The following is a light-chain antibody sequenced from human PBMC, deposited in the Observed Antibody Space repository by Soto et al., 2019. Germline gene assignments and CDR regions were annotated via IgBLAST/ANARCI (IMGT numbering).Light chain of an antibody. V-gene: IGKV3-15*01. J-gene: IGKJ1*01. CDR3: QQYNNWPPWT. CDR2: GTS. CDR1: QSVSSN. Sequence: IVMTQSPATLSVSPGESATLSCRASQSVSSNLGWYQQKPGQAPRLLIYGTSTRITGIPARFSGSGSGTEFTLTISSLQSEDFAVYYCQQYNNWPPWTFGQGTKVDNK.